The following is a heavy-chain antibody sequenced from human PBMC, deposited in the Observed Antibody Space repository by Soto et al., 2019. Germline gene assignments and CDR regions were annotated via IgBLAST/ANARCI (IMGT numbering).Heavy chain of an antibody. D-gene: IGHD6-19*01. CDR3: ARLTRIAVAGTPFDY. J-gene: IGHJ4*02. CDR1: GGSFSGYY. CDR2: INHSGST. V-gene: IGHV4-34*01. Sequence: QVQLQQWGAGLLKPSETLSLTCAVYGGSFSGYYWSWIRQPPGKGLEWIGEINHSGSTNYNPSLKSRVTISVDTSKHQFSLKLSSVTAADTAVYYCARLTRIAVAGTPFDYWGQGTLVTVSS.